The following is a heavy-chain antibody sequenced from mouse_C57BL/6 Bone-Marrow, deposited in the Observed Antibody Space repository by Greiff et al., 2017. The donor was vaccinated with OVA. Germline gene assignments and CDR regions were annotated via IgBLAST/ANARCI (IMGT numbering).Heavy chain of an antibody. CDR3: ARFGYYRHWYFDV. CDR1: GYTFTSYW. Sequence: VQLQQPGAELVKPGASVKLSCKASGYTFTSYWMHWVKQRPGQGLEWIGMIHPNSGSTNSNEKFKSKATLTVAKSSSTAYMQLSSLTSEDSAVYYCARFGYYRHWYFDVWGTGTTVTVSS. CDR2: IHPNSGST. D-gene: IGHD2-3*01. J-gene: IGHJ1*03. V-gene: IGHV1-64*01.